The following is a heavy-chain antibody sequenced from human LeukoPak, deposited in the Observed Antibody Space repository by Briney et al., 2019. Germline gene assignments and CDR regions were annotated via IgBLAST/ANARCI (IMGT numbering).Heavy chain of an antibody. D-gene: IGHD2-2*02. J-gene: IGHJ6*02. CDR2: VYHNGTP. CDR1: VGSISSGNW. V-gene: IGHV4-4*02. CDR3: ATAPILRGEAGEQYKYGMDV. Sequence: PSGTLSLTCAVSVGSISSGNWWSWVRQSPGKGLEWSGEVYHNGTPNYNPSLKSRVTISADTFKNHFSLKLTSVTAADTAVYYCATAPILRGEAGEQYKYGMDVWGQGTTVIVSS.